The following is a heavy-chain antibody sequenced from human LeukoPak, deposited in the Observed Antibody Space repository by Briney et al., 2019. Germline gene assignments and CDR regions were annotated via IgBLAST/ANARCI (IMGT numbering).Heavy chain of an antibody. CDR2: ISSSSSYI. V-gene: IGHV3-21*01. J-gene: IGHJ3*02. D-gene: IGHD1-7*01. Sequence: GGSLRLSCAASGFTFSSYSMNWVRQAPGKGLEWVSSISSSSSYIYYADSVKGRFTISRDNAKNSLYLQMNSLRAEDTAVYYCARVRLGTYAFDIWGQGTMVTVSS. CDR3: ARVRLGTYAFDI. CDR1: GFTFSSYS.